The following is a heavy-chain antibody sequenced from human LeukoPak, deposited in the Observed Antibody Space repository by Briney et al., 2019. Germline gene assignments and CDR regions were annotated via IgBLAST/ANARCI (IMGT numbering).Heavy chain of an antibody. V-gene: IGHV4-39*01. CDR3: VRRRSGKNWFDP. Sequence: PSETLSLTCTVSSGSISSGDYYRGWVRQPPGEGLEWIASINYSGTTFYNPSLKSRVTISVDTSENQFSLKLSSVTAADTALYYCVRRRSGKNWFDPWGQGTLVTVSS. J-gene: IGHJ5*02. CDR2: INYSGTT. D-gene: IGHD3-10*01. CDR1: SGSISSGDYY.